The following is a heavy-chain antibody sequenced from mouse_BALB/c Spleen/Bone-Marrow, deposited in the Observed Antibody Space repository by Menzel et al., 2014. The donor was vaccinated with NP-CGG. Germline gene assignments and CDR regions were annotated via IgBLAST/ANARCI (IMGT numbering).Heavy chain of an antibody. CDR2: IWAGGST. V-gene: IGHV2-9*02. Sequence: VQLQQSGPGLLAPSQSLSITCTVSGFSLTSYGVHWVRQPPGKGLEWLGVIWAGGSTNYNSALMSRLSINKDNSKSQVFLKMNSLQTDDSAMYYCASYGGGAMDYWGQGTSVTVSS. CDR3: ASYGGGAMDY. D-gene: IGHD1-1*02. J-gene: IGHJ4*01. CDR1: GFSLTSYG.